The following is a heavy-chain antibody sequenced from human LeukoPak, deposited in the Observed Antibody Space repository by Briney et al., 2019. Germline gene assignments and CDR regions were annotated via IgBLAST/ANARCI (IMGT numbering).Heavy chain of an antibody. J-gene: IGHJ4*02. CDR2: INHSGST. V-gene: IGHV4-34*01. Sequence: SETLSLTCAVYGGSFSGYYWSWIRQPPGKGLEWIGEINHSGSTNYNPSLKSRVTISVDTSKNQFSLKLSSVTAADTAVYYCARIAPGDYSNYWGQGTLVTVSS. CDR3: ARIAPGDYSNY. D-gene: IGHD4-11*01. CDR1: GGSFSGYY.